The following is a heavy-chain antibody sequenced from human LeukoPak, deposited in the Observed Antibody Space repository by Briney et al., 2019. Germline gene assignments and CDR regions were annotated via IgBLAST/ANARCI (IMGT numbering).Heavy chain of an antibody. CDR2: ISSSGST. V-gene: IGHV4-61*02. CDR3: AREVWSIVVAPKPIFDY. J-gene: IGHJ4*02. D-gene: IGHD3-22*01. CDR1: GDSISSGDYY. Sequence: SETLSLTCTVSGDSISSGDYYWSWIRQPAGKGLEWIGRISSSGSTNYNPSLKSRVTISVDTSKNQFSLKLSSVTAADTAVYYCAREVWSIVVAPKPIFDYWGQGTLVTVSS.